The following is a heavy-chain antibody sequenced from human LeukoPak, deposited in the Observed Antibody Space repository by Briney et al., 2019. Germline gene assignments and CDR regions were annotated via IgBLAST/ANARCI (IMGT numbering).Heavy chain of an antibody. CDR2: FYYSGST. CDR1: GGSISSSSYY. D-gene: IGHD3-3*01. J-gene: IGHJ6*03. Sequence: PSETLSLTCTVSGGSISSSSYYWGWIRQPPGKGLEWIGSFYYSGSTYYNPSLESRVTISLDTSKNHFSLMLSSVTAADTAVYYRARGYDFWSANYYMDVWGKGTTVTVSS. CDR3: ARGYDFWSANYYMDV. V-gene: IGHV4-39*07.